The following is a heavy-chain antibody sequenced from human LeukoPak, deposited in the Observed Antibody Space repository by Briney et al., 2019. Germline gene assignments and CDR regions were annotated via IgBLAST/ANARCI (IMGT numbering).Heavy chain of an antibody. CDR2: IYYSGST. CDR1: GGSISSGGYY. Sequence: SQTLSLTCTVSGGSISSGGYYWSWLRQHPGKGLEWIGYIYYSGSTYYNPSLKSRVTISVDTSKNQFSLKLSSVTAADTDVYYCARDRNPYGGNSYRFDPWGQGTLVTVSS. D-gene: IGHD4-23*01. CDR3: ARDRNPYGGNSYRFDP. J-gene: IGHJ5*02. V-gene: IGHV4-31*03.